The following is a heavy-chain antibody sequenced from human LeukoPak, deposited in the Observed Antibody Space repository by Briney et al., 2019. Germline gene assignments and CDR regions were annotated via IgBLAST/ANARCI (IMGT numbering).Heavy chain of an antibody. V-gene: IGHV1-18*01. CDR2: ISAYHGKT. Sequence: ASVKVSCKASGYDFSPFGISWVRQAPGEGLEWMGWISAYHGKTNFPQRFQGRVTLTTETSTSTAYMELRSLRSDDTAIYYCARDSPFMEHRTGDAFDICGQGTMVSVSS. CDR3: ARDSPFMEHRTGDAFDI. J-gene: IGHJ3*02. CDR1: GYDFSPFG. D-gene: IGHD3-3*01.